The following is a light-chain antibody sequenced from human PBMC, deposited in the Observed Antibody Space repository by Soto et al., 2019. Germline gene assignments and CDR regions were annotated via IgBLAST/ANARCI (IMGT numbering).Light chain of an antibody. Sequence: IVMTQSPATLSVSLVERATLSGRASQSINSNLAWYQQKPGQAPRLLMFRASIRAAGFPARFSGSGSGTEFNITISSLQSEDSAVYYCQQYNNWPRATFGGGTKVDIK. J-gene: IGKJ4*01. CDR1: QSINSN. CDR2: RAS. V-gene: IGKV3-15*01. CDR3: QQYNNWPRAT.